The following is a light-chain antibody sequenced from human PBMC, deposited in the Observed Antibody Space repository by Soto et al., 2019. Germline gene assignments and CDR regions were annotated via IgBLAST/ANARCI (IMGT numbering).Light chain of an antibody. V-gene: IGKV4-1*01. CDR3: QQYYSTPPV. J-gene: IGKJ4*01. CDR1: QSVLYSSNNKNY. Sequence: DIVMTQSPDSLAVSLGERATINCKSSQSVLYSSNNKNYLAWYQQKPGQPPKLLIYWASTRESGVPDRFSDSGSGTDFTLTISSLQAEDVAVYYCQQYYSTPPVFGGGTKVEIK. CDR2: WAS.